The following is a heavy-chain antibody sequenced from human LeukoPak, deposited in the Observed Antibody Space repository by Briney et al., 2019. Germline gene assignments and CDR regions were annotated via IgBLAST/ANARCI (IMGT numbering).Heavy chain of an antibody. CDR3: AKLGPQRVGATQFDY. D-gene: IGHD1-26*01. CDR2: ISGSDTGT. CDR1: GFTFTNYA. J-gene: IGHJ4*02. Sequence: AGGSLRLSCAASGFTFTNYAMSWVRQAPGKGLEWVSTISGSDTGTFYADSVKGRFTISRDNSKNTLYLQMNSLRAEDTAVYYCAKLGPQRVGATQFDYWGQGVLVTVSS. V-gene: IGHV3-23*01.